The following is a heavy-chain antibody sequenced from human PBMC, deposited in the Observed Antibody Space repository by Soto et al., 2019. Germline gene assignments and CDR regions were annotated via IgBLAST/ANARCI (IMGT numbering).Heavy chain of an antibody. CDR2: ISSSSSYI. CDR3: ARDGYSSARYFDY. Sequence: EVQLVESGGGLVKPGGSLRLSCAASGFTFSSYSMNWVRQAPGKGLEWVSSISSSSSYIYYADSVKGRFTISRDNAKNSLYLQMNSLRAEDTAVYYCARDGYSSARYFDYWGQGTLVTVSS. CDR1: GFTFSSYS. J-gene: IGHJ4*02. V-gene: IGHV3-21*01. D-gene: IGHD6-25*01.